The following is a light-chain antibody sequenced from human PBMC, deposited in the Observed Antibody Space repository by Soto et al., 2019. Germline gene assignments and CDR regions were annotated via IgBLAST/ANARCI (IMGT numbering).Light chain of an antibody. CDR2: EVS. J-gene: IGLJ1*01. V-gene: IGLV2-8*01. Sequence: QSVLTQPPSASGSPGQSVTISCTGTSSDVGGYNSVSWYQHHPGKAPKLMIYEVSKRPSGVPDRFSGSKSANTASLTVSGLQADEEADYYCSSYAGSNNYVFGTGTKLTVL. CDR3: SSYAGSNNYV. CDR1: SSDVGGYNS.